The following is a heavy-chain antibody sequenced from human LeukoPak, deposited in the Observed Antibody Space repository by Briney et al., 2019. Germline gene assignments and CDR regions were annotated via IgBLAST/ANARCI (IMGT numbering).Heavy chain of an antibody. J-gene: IGHJ4*02. CDR1: GYSISSGYY. CDR2: IYHSGST. CDR3: ARHRGNLDY. D-gene: IGHD4-23*01. Sequence: SETLSLTCAVSGYSISSGYYWGWIRQPPGKGLEWIGSIYHSGSTYYNPSLKNRVTISVDTSKNQFSLKLSSVTAADTAVYYCARHRGNLDYWGQGTLVTVSS. V-gene: IGHV4-38-2*01.